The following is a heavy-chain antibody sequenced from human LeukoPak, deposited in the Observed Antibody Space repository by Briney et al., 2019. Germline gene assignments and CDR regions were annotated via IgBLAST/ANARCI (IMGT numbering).Heavy chain of an antibody. V-gene: IGHV4-34*01. CDR3: ARAPRYYDILTGYYSKNWFDP. Sequence: SETLSLTCAVYGGSFSGYYWSWIRQPPGKGLEWIGEINHSGSTNYNPSLKSRVTISVDTSKNQFSLKLSSVTAADTAVYYCARAPRYYDILTGYYSKNWFDPWGQGTLVTVSS. CDR2: INHSGST. J-gene: IGHJ5*02. D-gene: IGHD3-9*01. CDR1: GGSFSGYY.